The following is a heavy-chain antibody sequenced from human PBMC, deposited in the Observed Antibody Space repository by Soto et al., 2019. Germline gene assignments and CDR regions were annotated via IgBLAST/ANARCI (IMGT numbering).Heavy chain of an antibody. Sequence: PGGSLRLSCAASRFTFSTYSMNWVRQAPGKGLEWVSYISSSSYIYYADSVKGRFTVSRDNAKNSLYLQMDSLRDEDTAVYYCARDRGGSYFDYWGQGTLVTVSS. J-gene: IGHJ4*02. CDR2: ISSSSYI. V-gene: IGHV3-48*02. CDR3: ARDRGGSYFDY. CDR1: RFTFSTYS. D-gene: IGHD3-10*01.